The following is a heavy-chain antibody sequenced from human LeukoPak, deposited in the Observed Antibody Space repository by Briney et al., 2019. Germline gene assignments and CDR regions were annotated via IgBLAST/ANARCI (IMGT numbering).Heavy chain of an antibody. CDR1: SGSICAGNYY. D-gene: IGHD3-22*01. V-gene: IGHV4-30-4*02. CDR3: ARAHYPYDSSGYYSQLPLDY. Sequence: SETLSLTCTVSSGSICAGNYYWSSIRQPPGKVLEWIGYIYYSRCTHYIQSRKSRVTKSLDTSNNHFALKLSSVAAADSALSYCARAHYPYDSSGYYSQLPLDYWGQGTLVTLSS. CDR2: IYYSRCT. J-gene: IGHJ4*02.